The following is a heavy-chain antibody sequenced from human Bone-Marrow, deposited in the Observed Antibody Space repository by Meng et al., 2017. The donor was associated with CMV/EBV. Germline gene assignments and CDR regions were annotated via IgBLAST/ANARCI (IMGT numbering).Heavy chain of an antibody. J-gene: IGHJ4*02. D-gene: IGHD5-12*01. CDR3: ARVESGYEHFDY. CDR1: GGSFSGYY. CDR2: IRHRGNT. Sequence: SETLSLTCVVAGGSFSGYYWSWLRQPPGKGLEWIGEIRHRGNTNYNPSLKSRVSISVDSSKKQFSLRLNSVTAADTAVYYCARVESGYEHFDYWGQGTLVTVSS. V-gene: IGHV4-34*01.